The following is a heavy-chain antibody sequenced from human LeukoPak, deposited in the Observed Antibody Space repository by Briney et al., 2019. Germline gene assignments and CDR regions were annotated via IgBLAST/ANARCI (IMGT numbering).Heavy chain of an antibody. Sequence: QAGGSLRLSCAASGFTFDNYAMHWVRQVPGKGLEWVSGISWNSGSIAYADSVKGRFTISRDNAKNSLYLQMNSLRAEDMAFYYCTRSSGWYNYFDYWGQGTLVTVSS. CDR1: GFTFDNYA. D-gene: IGHD6-19*01. CDR2: ISWNSGSI. CDR3: TRSSGWYNYFDY. V-gene: IGHV3-9*03. J-gene: IGHJ4*02.